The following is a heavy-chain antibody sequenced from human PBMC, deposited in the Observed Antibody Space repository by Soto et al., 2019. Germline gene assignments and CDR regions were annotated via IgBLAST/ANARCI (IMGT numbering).Heavy chain of an antibody. V-gene: IGHV5-10-1*01. CDR1: GYSFTSYW. CDR2: IDPSDSYT. D-gene: IGHD3-3*01. CDR3: ARLAWSGDLYYYYGMDV. J-gene: IGHJ6*02. Sequence: GESLKISCKGSGYSFTSYWISWVRQMPGKGLEWMGRIDPSDSYTNYSPSFQGHVTISADKSISTAYLQWSSLKASDTAMYYCARLAWSGDLYYYYGMDVWGQGTTVTVSS.